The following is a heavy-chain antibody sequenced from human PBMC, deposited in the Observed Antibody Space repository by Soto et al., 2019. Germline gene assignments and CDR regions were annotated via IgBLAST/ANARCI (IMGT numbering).Heavy chain of an antibody. V-gene: IGHV5-10-1*01. CDR2: IDPSDSYT. D-gene: IGHD1-26*01. CDR3: ARLSSGSYHGYYYYGMDV. J-gene: IGHJ6*02. CDR1: GYSFTSYW. Sequence: GESLKISCKGSGYSFTSYWISWVRQMPGKGLEWMGRIDPSDSYTNYSPSFQGHVTISADKSISTAYPQWSSLKASDTAMYYCARLSSGSYHGYYYYGMDVWGQGTTVTVSS.